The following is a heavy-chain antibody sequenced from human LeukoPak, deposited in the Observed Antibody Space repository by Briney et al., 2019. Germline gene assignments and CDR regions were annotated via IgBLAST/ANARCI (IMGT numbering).Heavy chain of an antibody. CDR3: ARDGRSRWFGELWAFDI. CDR1: GGSISSSNW. V-gene: IGHV4-4*02. J-gene: IGHJ3*02. Sequence: SETLSLTCAVSGGSISSSNWWSWVRQPPGKGLEWIGEIYHSGSTNYNPSLKSRVTISVDKSKNQFSLKLSSVTAADTGVYYCARDGRSRWFGELWAFDIWGQGTMVTVSS. D-gene: IGHD3-10*01. CDR2: IYHSGST.